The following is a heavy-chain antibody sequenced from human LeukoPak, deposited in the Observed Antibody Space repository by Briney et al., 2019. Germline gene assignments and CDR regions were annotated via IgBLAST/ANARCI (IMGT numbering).Heavy chain of an antibody. D-gene: IGHD3-9*01. CDR1: GGSISSSSYC. J-gene: IGHJ4*02. CDR2: IYYSGST. V-gene: IGHV4-39*01. CDR3: ARGLRYFDWSLYYFDY. Sequence: SETLSLTCTVSGGSISSSSYCWGWIRQPPGKGLEWIGSIYYSGSTYYNSSLKTRVTISVDTSKNQFSLKLSSVTAADTAVYYCARGLRYFDWSLYYFDYWGQGTLVTVSS.